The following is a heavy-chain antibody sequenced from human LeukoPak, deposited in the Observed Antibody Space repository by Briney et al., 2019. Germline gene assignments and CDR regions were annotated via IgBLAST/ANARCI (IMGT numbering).Heavy chain of an antibody. CDR3: ASQNEYYYGSGSSFRKPYYYYYGMDV. Sequence: SQTLSLSCTVSGGSISSDGYYWSRLPPHQGQGLEWTIYIYYSGSSYYNPSLKSRVTISVDTSKNQFSLKLSSVTAADTAVYYCASQNEYYYGSGSSFRKPYYYYYGMDVWGQGTTVTVSS. D-gene: IGHD3-10*01. CDR1: GGSISSDGYY. CDR2: IYYSGSS. J-gene: IGHJ6*02. V-gene: IGHV4-31*03.